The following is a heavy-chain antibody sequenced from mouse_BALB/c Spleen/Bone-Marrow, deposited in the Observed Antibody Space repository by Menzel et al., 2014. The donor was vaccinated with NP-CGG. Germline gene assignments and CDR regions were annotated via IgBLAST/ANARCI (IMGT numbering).Heavy chain of an antibody. CDR1: GFNIIYAY. Sequence: VQLQQPGAELVKPGASVKLPCTASGFNIIYAYIHWVKRRPEQGLEWIGRIYPANGNTNYDPKFQGKATITADTSSNTAYLHLNSLTSEDTAVYYCARSPGQVNYWGQGTLVTVSA. V-gene: IGHV14-3*02. CDR2: IYPANGNT. D-gene: IGHD3-3*01. J-gene: IGHJ3*01. CDR3: ARSPGQVNY.